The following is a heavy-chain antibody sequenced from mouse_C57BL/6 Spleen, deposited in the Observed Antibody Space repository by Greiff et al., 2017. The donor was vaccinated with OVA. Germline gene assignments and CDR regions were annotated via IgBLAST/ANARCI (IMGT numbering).Heavy chain of an antibody. J-gene: IGHJ1*03. D-gene: IGHD4-1*01. Sequence: VQLQQSGAELVKPGASVKISCTASGYAFSSYWMNWVKQRPGKGLEWIGQIYPGDGDTNYNGKFKGKATLTADKSSSTAYMQLSSLTSEDSAVYFCARDETGTGYFDVWGTGTTVTVSS. CDR1: GYAFSSYW. CDR3: ARDETGTGYFDV. V-gene: IGHV1-80*01. CDR2: IYPGDGDT.